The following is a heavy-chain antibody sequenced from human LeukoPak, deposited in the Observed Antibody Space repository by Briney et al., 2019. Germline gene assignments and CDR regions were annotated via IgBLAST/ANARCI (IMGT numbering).Heavy chain of an antibody. CDR1: GYSFTGYY. CDR2: INPNSGGT. CDR3: AREGITGTTSHFDY. D-gene: IGHD1-7*01. J-gene: IGHJ4*02. Sequence: ASVKVSCKASGYSFTGYYMHWVRQAPGQGLEWMGWINPNSGGTNYAQKFQGRVTMTRDTSISTAYMELSRLRSDDTAVYYCAREGITGTTSHFDYWGQGTLVTVSS. V-gene: IGHV1-2*02.